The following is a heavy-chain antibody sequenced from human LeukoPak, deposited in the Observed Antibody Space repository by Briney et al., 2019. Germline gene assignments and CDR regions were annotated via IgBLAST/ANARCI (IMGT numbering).Heavy chain of an antibody. V-gene: IGHV5-51*01. J-gene: IGHJ4*02. CDR2: IYPGDSDT. Sequence: GESLKISCKGSGYSFTSYWIGWVRQMPGKGLEWMGIIYPGDSDTRYSPSFQGQVTISADKSISTAYLQWSSLKASDTAMYYCARQAIVGARPAYSDYWGQGTLVTVSS. CDR3: ARQAIVGARPAYSDY. D-gene: IGHD1-26*01. CDR1: GYSFTSYW.